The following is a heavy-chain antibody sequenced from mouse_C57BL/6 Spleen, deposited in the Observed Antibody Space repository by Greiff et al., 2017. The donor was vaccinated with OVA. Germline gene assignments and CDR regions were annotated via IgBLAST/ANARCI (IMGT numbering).Heavy chain of an antibody. V-gene: IGHV1-59*01. CDR1: GYTFTSYW. CDR3: ARQDYGTDWFAY. D-gene: IGHD1-1*01. J-gene: IGHJ3*01. Sequence: QVQLQQPGAELVRPGTSVKLSCKASGYTFTSYWMHWVKQRPGQGLEWIGVIDPSDSYTNYNQKFKGKATLTVDTSSSTAYMQLSSLTSEDAAVDYCARQDYGTDWFAYWGQGTLVTVSA. CDR2: IDPSDSYT.